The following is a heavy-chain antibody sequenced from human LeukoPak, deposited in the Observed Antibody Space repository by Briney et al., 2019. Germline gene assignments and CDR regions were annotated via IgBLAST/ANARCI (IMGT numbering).Heavy chain of an antibody. J-gene: IGHJ4*02. Sequence: GGSLRLSXAASGFTFSNYEMNWVRQAPGKGLEWVSYMSSSGSSIHYAESVKGRFTISRDNAKNSLYLLLNSLRAEDTAVYYCARDAEGATAFFDYWGQGTLVTVSS. CDR1: GFTFSNYE. V-gene: IGHV3-48*03. CDR3: ARDAEGATAFFDY. CDR2: MSSSGSSI.